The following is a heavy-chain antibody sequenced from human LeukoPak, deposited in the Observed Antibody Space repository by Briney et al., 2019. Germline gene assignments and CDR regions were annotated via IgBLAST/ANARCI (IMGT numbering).Heavy chain of an antibody. D-gene: IGHD3-3*01. V-gene: IGHV5-51*01. CDR3: ARRRHYDFWSGPGYYYYMDV. J-gene: IGHJ6*03. CDR1: GYSFTSYW. CDR2: IYPGDSDT. Sequence: GESLKISCKGSGYSFTSYWIGWVRQMPGKGLEWMGNIYPGDSDTRYSPSFQGQVTISADKSISTAYLQWSSLKASDTAMYYCARRRHYDFWSGPGYYYYMDVWGKGTTVTVSS.